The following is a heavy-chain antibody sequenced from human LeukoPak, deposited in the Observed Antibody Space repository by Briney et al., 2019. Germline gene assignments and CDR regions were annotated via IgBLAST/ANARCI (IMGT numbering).Heavy chain of an antibody. D-gene: IGHD3-22*01. V-gene: IGHV4-59*01. J-gene: IGHJ1*01. CDR2: IYYSGST. CDR3: ARLNYYDSSGYSSPGAEYFQH. Sequence: SETLSLTCTVSGGSISSYYWSWIRQPPGKGLEWIGYIYYSGSTNYNPSLKSRVTISVDTSKNQFSLKLSSVTAADTAVYYCARLNYYDSSGYSSPGAEYFQHWGQGTLSPSPQ. CDR1: GGSISSYY.